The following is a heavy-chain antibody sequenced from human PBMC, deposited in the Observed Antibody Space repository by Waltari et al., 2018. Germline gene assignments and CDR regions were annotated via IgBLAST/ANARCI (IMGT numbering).Heavy chain of an antibody. CDR3: ARGGLNNYYNSFDN. Sequence: EVRLAESGGGLVQPGGSLRLSCAASGFTFTSHWMHWVRQAPGKGLVWVSHIDTVGSVTNYGDSVKGRFTISRDNAKNTLYLQMNSLRAEDTAVYYCARGGLNNYYNSFDNWGEGTLVTVSS. CDR2: IDTVGSVT. V-gene: IGHV3-74*01. D-gene: IGHD3-10*01. CDR1: GFTFTSHW. J-gene: IGHJ4*02.